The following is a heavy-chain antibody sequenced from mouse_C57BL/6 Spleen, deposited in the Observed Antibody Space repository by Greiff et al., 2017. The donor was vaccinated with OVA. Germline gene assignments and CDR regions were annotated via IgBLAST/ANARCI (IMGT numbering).Heavy chain of an antibody. CDR3: AASYSSGTYYFDY. J-gene: IGHJ2*01. CDR2: INPSNGGT. Sequence: QVQLQQPGTELVKPGASVKLSCKASGYTFTSYWMHWVKQRPGQGLEWIGNINPSNGGTNYNEKFKSKATLTVDKSSSTAYMQLSSLTSEASAVYYFAASYSSGTYYFDYWGQGTTLTVSS. CDR1: GYTFTSYW. V-gene: IGHV1-53*01. D-gene: IGHD3-2*02.